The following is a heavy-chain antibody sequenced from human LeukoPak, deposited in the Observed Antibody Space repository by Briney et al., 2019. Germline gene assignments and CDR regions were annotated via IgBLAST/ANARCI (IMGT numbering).Heavy chain of an antibody. D-gene: IGHD2-15*01. J-gene: IGHJ4*02. CDR1: GGSFSGYY. Sequence: SETLSLTCAVYGGSFSGYYWSWIRQPPGKGLEWIGEINHSGSTNYNPSLKSRVTISVDRSKNQFSLKLSSVTAADTAVYYCARDSYCSGGSCYSDYWGQGTLVTVSS. V-gene: IGHV4-34*01. CDR3: ARDSYCSGGSCYSDY. CDR2: INHSGST.